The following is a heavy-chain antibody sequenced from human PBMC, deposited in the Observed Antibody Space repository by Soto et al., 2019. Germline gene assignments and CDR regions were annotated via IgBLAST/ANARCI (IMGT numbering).Heavy chain of an antibody. CDR2: IYPRGST. J-gene: IGHJ6*03. CDR1: RGSISSSNW. V-gene: IGHV4-4*02. CDR3: ARVGSSPSNDSYYYMDV. Sequence: QVQLQESGPGLVKPSGTLSLTCAVSRGSISSSNWWSWVRQPPGKGVEWIGEIYPRGSTNYNPSLKSRVTISVDKSTHQFSLKLSSVTAADTSVYYCARVGSSPSNDSYYYMDVWGKGTTVTVSS. D-gene: IGHD6-6*01.